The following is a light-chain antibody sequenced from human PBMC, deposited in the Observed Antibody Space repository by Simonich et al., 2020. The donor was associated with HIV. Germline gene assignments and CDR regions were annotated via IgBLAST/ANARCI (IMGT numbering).Light chain of an antibody. CDR2: LEGSGSY. CDR1: SWNNNYI. J-gene: IGLJ3*02. V-gene: IGLV4-60*03. Sequence: QPVLTQSSSASASLGSSVKLTCTLSSWNNNYIIAWHQQQPGKAPRYLMKLEGSGSYNKGSRVPDRFSGSSSGADRYLTIFNLQSEDEADYYCETWDRNTRVFGGGTKLTVL. CDR3: ETWDRNTRV.